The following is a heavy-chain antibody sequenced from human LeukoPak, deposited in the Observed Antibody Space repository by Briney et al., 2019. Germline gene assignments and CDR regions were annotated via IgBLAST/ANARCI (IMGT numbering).Heavy chain of an antibody. CDR1: GFTFSSYW. D-gene: IGHD2-2*01. V-gene: IGHV3-7*01. Sequence: GGPLRLSCAASGFTFSSYWMSWVRQAPGKGLEWVANIKQDGSEKYYVDSVKGRFTISRDNAKNSLYLQMNSLRAEDTAVYYCARDSGQLLLFPDYWGQGTLVTVSS. J-gene: IGHJ4*02. CDR3: ARDSGQLLLFPDY. CDR2: IKQDGSEK.